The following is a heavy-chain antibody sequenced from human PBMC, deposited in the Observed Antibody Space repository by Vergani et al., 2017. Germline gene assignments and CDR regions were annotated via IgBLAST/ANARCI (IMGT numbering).Heavy chain of an antibody. CDR3: ARGSIVVVPAAKGDWFDP. CDR2: INHSGST. J-gene: IGHJ5*02. Sequence: QVQLQQWGAGLLKPSETLSLTCAVYGGYFSGYYWSWIRQPPGKGLEWIGEINHSGSTNYNPSLKSRVTISVDTSKNQFSRKLSSVTAADTAVYYCARGSIVVVPAAKGDWFDPWGQGTLVTVSS. D-gene: IGHD2-2*01. CDR1: GGYFSGYY. V-gene: IGHV4-34*01.